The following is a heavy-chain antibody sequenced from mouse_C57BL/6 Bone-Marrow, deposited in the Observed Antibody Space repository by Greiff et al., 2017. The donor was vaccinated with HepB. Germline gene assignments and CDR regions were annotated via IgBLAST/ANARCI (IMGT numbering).Heavy chain of an antibody. CDR2: SRNKANDYTT. J-gene: IGHJ1*03. CDR3: ARDAGHYWYCDV. CDR1: GFTFSDFY. Sequence: EVQGVESGGGLVQSGRSLRLSCATSGFTFSDFYMEWVRQAPGKGLEWIAASRNKANDYTTEYSASVKGRFIVSRDTSQSILYLQMNALRAEDTAIYYSARDAGHYWYCDVWGTGTTVTVSS. V-gene: IGHV7-1*01.